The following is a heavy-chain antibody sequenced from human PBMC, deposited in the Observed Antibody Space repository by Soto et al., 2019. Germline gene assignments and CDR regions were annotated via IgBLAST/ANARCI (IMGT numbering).Heavy chain of an antibody. J-gene: IGHJ3*02. Sequence: GASVKVSCKASGDTFSSYAISWVRQAPGQGLEWMGGIIPFFDTANYAQQFQGRVTITADESTSTAYMELSSLRSEDTAVYYCASPCPHHTSIAFDIWGQGTMVTVSS. CDR2: IIPFFDTA. CDR3: ASPCPHHTSIAFDI. CDR1: GDTFSSYA. D-gene: IGHD2-2*02. V-gene: IGHV1-69*13.